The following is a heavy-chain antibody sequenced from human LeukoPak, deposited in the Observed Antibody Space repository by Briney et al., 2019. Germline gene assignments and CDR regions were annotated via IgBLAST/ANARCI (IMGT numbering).Heavy chain of an antibody. CDR2: IYTSGST. V-gene: IGHV4-4*07. J-gene: IGHJ4*02. CDR1: GGSISSYY. D-gene: IGHD2-2*01. CDR3: ARIGSTSFDY. Sequence: SETLSLTCTVPGGSISSYYWSWIRQPAGKGLEWIGRIYTSGSTNYNPSLKSRVTISVDKSKNQFSLKLSSVTAADTAVYYCARIGSTSFDYWGQGTLVTVSS.